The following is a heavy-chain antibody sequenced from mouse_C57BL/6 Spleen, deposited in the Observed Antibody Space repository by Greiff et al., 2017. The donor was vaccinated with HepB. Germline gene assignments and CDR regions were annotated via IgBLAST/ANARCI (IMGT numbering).Heavy chain of an antibody. D-gene: IGHD1-1*02. Sequence: EVKVVESGGGLVQPGGSMKLSCVASGFTFSNYWMNWVRQSPEKGLEWVAQIRLKSDNYATHYAESVKGRFTISRDDSKSSVYLQMNNLRAEDTGIYYCTRGGKTYFDYWGQGTTLTVSS. J-gene: IGHJ2*01. CDR2: IRLKSDNYAT. CDR3: TRGGKTYFDY. V-gene: IGHV6-3*01. CDR1: GFTFSNYW.